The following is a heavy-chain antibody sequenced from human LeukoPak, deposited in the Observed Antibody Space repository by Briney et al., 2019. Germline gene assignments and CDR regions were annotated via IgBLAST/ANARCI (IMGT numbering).Heavy chain of an antibody. D-gene: IGHD3-3*01. CDR3: ARFPAGGVVIRKYYFDY. Sequence: APVKVSCKASGYTFTGYYLHWVRQAPGQGLEWMGWINPNSGGTNYAQKSQGRVTMTRDTSISTAYMELSRLRYDDTAVFYCARFPAGGVVIRKYYFDYWGQGTLVTVSS. CDR2: INPNSGGT. V-gene: IGHV1-2*02. CDR1: GYTFTGYY. J-gene: IGHJ4*02.